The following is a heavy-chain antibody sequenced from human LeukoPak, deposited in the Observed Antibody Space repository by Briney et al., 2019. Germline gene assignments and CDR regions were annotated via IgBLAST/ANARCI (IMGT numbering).Heavy chain of an antibody. CDR1: GYTFTGYY. CDR2: MNPNSGNT. J-gene: IGHJ6*02. Sequence: GASVKVSCKASGYTFTGYYMHWERQATGQGLEWMGWMNPNSGNTGYAQKFQGRVTMTRNTSISTAYMELSSLRSEDTAVYYCARGGCSGGSCYFSGSYLLGLNYYYYYGMDVWGQGTTVTVSS. CDR3: ARGGCSGGSCYFSGSYLLGLNYYYYYGMDV. D-gene: IGHD2-15*01. V-gene: IGHV1-8*02.